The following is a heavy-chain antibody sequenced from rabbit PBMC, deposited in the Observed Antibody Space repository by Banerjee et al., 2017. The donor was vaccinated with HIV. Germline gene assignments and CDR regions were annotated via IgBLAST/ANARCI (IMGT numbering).Heavy chain of an antibody. V-gene: IGHV1S45*01. CDR2: IYAGSSGST. Sequence: QEQLEESGGDLVKPGASLTLTCTASGFSFSSSYWICWVRQAPGKGLEWIACIYAGSSGSTYYASWAKGRFTISKTSSTTVTLQMTSLTAADTATYFCARYVDAGYNLWGQGTLVTVS. D-gene: IGHD4-2*01. CDR1: GFSFSSSYW. CDR3: ARYVDAGYNL. J-gene: IGHJ4*01.